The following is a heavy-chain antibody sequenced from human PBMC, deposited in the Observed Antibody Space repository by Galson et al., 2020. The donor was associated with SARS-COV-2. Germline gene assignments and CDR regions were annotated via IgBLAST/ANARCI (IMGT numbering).Heavy chain of an antibody. CDR3: ASAGYFDWVTFDY. V-gene: IGHV5-51*01. J-gene: IGHJ4*02. Sequence: GESLKISCKGSGYSFTSYWIGWVRQMPGKGLEWMGIIYPGDSDTRYSPSFQGQVTISVDKSISTAYLQWSSLKASDTAMYYCASAGYFDWVTFDYWGQGTLVTVSS. CDR2: IYPGDSDT. D-gene: IGHD3-9*01. CDR1: GYSFTSYW.